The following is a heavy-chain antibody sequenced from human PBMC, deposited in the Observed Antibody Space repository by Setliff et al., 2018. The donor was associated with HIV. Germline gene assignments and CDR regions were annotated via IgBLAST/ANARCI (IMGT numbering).Heavy chain of an antibody. D-gene: IGHD4-17*01. CDR1: GGTFSDYT. Sequence: SVKVSCKASGGTFSDYTVNWVRQAPGQGLEWMGRIIPIIGIENYAQKFQGRVTITADKSTSTAYMELNSLRSDDTAIYYCARGRGNDYGDYSYYYYMDVWGKGTTVTVSS. CDR3: ARGRGNDYGDYSYYYYMDV. CDR2: IIPIIGIE. J-gene: IGHJ6*03. V-gene: IGHV1-69*02.